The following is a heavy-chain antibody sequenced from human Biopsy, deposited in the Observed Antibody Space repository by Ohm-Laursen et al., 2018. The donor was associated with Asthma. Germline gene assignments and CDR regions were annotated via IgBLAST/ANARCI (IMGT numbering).Heavy chain of an antibody. CDR3: ARHPYVDGSDNYYYRGNDYYLGMDV. D-gene: IGHD3-10*01. CDR2: IIPIFGTA. Sequence: SSVKVSCKTSDYIFPRYYISWVRQAPGQGLEWMGGIIPIFGTANYAQKFQGRVTITADESTSTAYMELSSLRSEDTAVYYCARHPYVDGSDNYYYRGNDYYLGMDVWGQGTTVTVSS. V-gene: IGHV1-69*01. CDR1: DYIFPRYY. J-gene: IGHJ6*02.